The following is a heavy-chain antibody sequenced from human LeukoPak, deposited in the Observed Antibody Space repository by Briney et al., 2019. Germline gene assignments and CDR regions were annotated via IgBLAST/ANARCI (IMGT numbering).Heavy chain of an antibody. CDR2: ISSSSSYI. V-gene: IGHV3-21*01. CDR1: GFTFSSYS. Sequence: PGGSLRLSCAASGFTFSSYSMNWVRQAPGKGLEWVSSISSSSSYIYYADSVKGRFTISRDNAKNSLYLQMNSLRAEDTAVYYCARDGSGSYPGAFDIWGQGTMVTVPS. CDR3: ARDGSGSYPGAFDI. D-gene: IGHD1-26*01. J-gene: IGHJ3*02.